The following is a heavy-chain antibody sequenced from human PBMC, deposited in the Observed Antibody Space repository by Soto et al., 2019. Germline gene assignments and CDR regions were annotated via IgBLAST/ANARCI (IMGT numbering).Heavy chain of an antibody. CDR2: ISGSGGST. D-gene: IGHD3-10*01. J-gene: IGHJ6*02. CDR1: GFTFSSYA. Sequence: EVQLLESGGGLVQPGGSLRLSCAASGFTFSSYAMSWVRQAPGKGLEWVSAISGSGGSTYYADSVKGRFTISRDNSKNTLYLQMNSLRAEDTAVYYCAKGHYGSGPTVYYYYGMDVWGQGTTVTVSS. V-gene: IGHV3-23*01. CDR3: AKGHYGSGPTVYYYYGMDV.